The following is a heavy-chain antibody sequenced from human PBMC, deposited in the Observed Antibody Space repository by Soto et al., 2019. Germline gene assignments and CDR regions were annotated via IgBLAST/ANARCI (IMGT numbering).Heavy chain of an antibody. CDR2: IYYSGST. D-gene: IGHD3-22*01. CDR3: ARQMEGSGYFHGAFDI. J-gene: IGHJ3*02. Sequence: SETLSLTCTVSGGSISSSSYYWGWIRQPPGKGLEWIGSIYYSGSTYYNPSLKSRVTISVDTSKNQFSLKLSSVTAADTAVYYCARQMEGSGYFHGAFDIWGQGTMVTVSS. V-gene: IGHV4-39*01. CDR1: GGSISSSSYY.